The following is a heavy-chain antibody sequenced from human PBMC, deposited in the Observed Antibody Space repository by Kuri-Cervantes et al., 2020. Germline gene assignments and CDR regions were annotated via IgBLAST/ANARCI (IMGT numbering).Heavy chain of an antibody. CDR2: IYTSGST. Sequence: SETLSLTCTVSGGSISSGSYYWSWIRQPAGKGLEWIGRIYTSGSTNYNPSLESRVTISVDTSKNQFSLKLSSVTAADTAVYYCGGTMVRGVIMADYWGQGTLVTVSS. CDR1: GGSISSGSYY. D-gene: IGHD3-10*01. V-gene: IGHV4-61*02. J-gene: IGHJ4*02. CDR3: GGTMVRGVIMADY.